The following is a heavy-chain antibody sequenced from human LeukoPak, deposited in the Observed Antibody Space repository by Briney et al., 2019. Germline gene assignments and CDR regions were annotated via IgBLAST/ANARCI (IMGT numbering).Heavy chain of an antibody. V-gene: IGHV4-39*01. CDR2: IYYSGST. D-gene: IGHD6-13*01. CDR1: GGSISSSSYY. Sequence: SETLSLTCTVSGGSISSSSYYWGWIRQPPGKGLEWIGSIYYSGSTYYNPSLKSRVTISVDTSKNQFSLKLSSVTAADTAVYYCARAGTAAAGPDAFDIWGQGTMVTVSS. CDR3: ARAGTAAAGPDAFDI. J-gene: IGHJ3*02.